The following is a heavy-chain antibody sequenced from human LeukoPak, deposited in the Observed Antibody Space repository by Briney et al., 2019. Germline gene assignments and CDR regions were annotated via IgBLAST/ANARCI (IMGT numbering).Heavy chain of an antibody. CDR3: SRENGAFSPFGY. CDR2: ISLSGLT. Sequence: SGILSLTCGVSGGSITSTNWWSWVRQPPGQGLEWIGEISLSGLTNYNPSLKSRVTMALDKSKNHLSLNLTSVTAADTAVYYCSRENGAFSPFGYWGQGTLVTVPS. D-gene: IGHD2-8*01. J-gene: IGHJ4*02. CDR1: GGSITSTNW. V-gene: IGHV4-4*02.